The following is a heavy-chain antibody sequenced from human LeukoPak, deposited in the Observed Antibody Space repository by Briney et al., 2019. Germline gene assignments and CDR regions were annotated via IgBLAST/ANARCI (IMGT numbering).Heavy chain of an antibody. Sequence: ASVKVSCKVSGYTLTELSMHWVRQAPGIGLEWMGGFDPEDGETIYAQKFQGRVTMTEDTSTDTAYMELSSLRSEDTAVYYCATEGIAAADGWFDPWGQGTLVTVSS. CDR2: FDPEDGET. J-gene: IGHJ5*02. V-gene: IGHV1-24*01. D-gene: IGHD6-13*01. CDR3: ATEGIAAADGWFDP. CDR1: GYTLTELS.